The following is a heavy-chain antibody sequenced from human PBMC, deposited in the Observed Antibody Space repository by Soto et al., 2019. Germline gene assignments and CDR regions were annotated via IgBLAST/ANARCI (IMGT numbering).Heavy chain of an antibody. CDR2: IWSDGSQQ. Sequence: QVQLLESGGGVVQPGTSLRLSCATSGFTFTSYGLHWVRQVPGKGLEWVAVIWSDGSQQYYTDSVKGRFIISRDDSKNTMDLQMNSLSAEDTAVYYCVRDAATNYAAGGTKRDYWGQGNLVNVSS. CDR1: GFTFTSYG. J-gene: IGHJ4*02. V-gene: IGHV3-33*01. D-gene: IGHD1-1*01. CDR3: VRDAATNYAAGGTKRDY.